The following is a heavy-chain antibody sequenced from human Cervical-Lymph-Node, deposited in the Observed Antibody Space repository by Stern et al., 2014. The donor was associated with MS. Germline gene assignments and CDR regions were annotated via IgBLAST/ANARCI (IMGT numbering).Heavy chain of an antibody. Sequence: QVQLVESGSELKKPGASVKVSCKASGYSFTHFALNWGRHAPGQGLQWMGWIITNTGSPSYAQAFTGRFVFSLDTSVSTAYLQISSLKAEDTAVYYCARDPHDYGDRFDYWGQGTLVTVSS. D-gene: IGHD4-17*01. CDR2: IITNTGSP. V-gene: IGHV7-4-1*02. CDR3: ARDPHDYGDRFDY. J-gene: IGHJ4*02. CDR1: GYSFTHFA.